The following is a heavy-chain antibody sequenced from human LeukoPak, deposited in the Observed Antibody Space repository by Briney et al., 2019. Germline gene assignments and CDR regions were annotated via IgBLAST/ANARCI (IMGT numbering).Heavy chain of an antibody. V-gene: IGHV3-30-3*01. CDR1: GFTFSSYA. Sequence: PGGSLRLSCAASGFTFSSYAMHWVRQAPGKGLEWVAVISYDGSNKYYADSVKGRFTISRDYSKNTLYLQMNSLRAEDTAVYYCAREEGDYVDYYYGMDVWGQGTTVTVSS. CDR2: ISYDGSNK. J-gene: IGHJ6*02. CDR3: AREEGDYVDYYYGMDV. D-gene: IGHD4-17*01.